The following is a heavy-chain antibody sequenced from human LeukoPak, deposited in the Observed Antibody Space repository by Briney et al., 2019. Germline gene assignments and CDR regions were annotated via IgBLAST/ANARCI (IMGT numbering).Heavy chain of an antibody. J-gene: IGHJ4*02. CDR2: VLDNVRT. CDR1: GGSTSSHY. Sequence: TSETLSLTCTVSGGSTSSHYWSWVRQPPGKGLEWIGYVLDNVRTKDNPSLNSRFTLSADTSKNQFSLRLTSVTAADTAVYYCATIKRGNIFGFFDFWGPGNLVTVSS. D-gene: IGHD5-18*01. CDR3: ATIKRGNIFGFFDF. V-gene: IGHV4-59*11.